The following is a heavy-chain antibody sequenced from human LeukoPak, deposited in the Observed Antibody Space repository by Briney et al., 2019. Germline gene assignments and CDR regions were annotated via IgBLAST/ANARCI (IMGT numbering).Heavy chain of an antibody. D-gene: IGHD3-10*01. CDR2: ISSSSSTI. Sequence: GGSLRLSCAASGFTFSSYSMNWVRQAPGKGLEWVSYISSSSSTIYYADSVKGRFTISRDNAKNSLYLQMNGLRAEDTAVYYCARDLHLWFGELKGPFGFDYWGQGTLVTVSS. V-gene: IGHV3-48*04. CDR3: ARDLHLWFGELKGPFGFDY. CDR1: GFTFSSYS. J-gene: IGHJ4*02.